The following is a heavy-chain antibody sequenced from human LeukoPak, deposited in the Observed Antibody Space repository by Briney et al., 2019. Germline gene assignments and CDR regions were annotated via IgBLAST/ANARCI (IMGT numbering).Heavy chain of an antibody. CDR1: GYTFTSYG. V-gene: IGHV1-18*01. CDR2: ISAYNGNT. Sequence: ASVKVSCKASGYTFTSYGISWVRQAPGQGLEWMGWISAYNGNTNYAQKLQGRVTMTTDTSTSTAYMELSSLRSEDTAVYYCAVLRGYSGYLDYWGQGTLVTVSS. J-gene: IGHJ4*02. CDR3: AVLRGYSGYLDY. D-gene: IGHD5-12*01.